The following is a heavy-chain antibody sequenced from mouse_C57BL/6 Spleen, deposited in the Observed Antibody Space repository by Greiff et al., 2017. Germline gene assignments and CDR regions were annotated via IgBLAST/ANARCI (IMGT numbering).Heavy chain of an antibody. D-gene: IGHD1-1*01. J-gene: IGHJ2*01. Sequence: EVKVVESGEGLVKPGGSLKLSCAASGFTFSSYAMSWVRQTPEKRLEWVAYISSGGDYIYYADTVKGRFTISRDNARNTLYLQMSSLKSEDTAMYYCTRGDYGSSLFDYWGQGTTLTVSS. CDR2: ISSGGDYI. CDR1: GFTFSSYA. CDR3: TRGDYGSSLFDY. V-gene: IGHV5-9-1*02.